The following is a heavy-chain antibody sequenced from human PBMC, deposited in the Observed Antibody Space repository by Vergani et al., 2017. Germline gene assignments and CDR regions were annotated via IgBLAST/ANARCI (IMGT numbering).Heavy chain of an antibody. Sequence: EVQLVESGGGLVKPGGSLRLSCAASGFTFSSYSMNWVRQAPVKGLEWVSSISSSSSYIYYADSVKGRFTISRDNAKNSLYLQMNSLRAEDTAVYYCARDRDITMVYYGMDVWGQGTTVTVSS. V-gene: IGHV3-21*03. CDR1: GFTFSSYS. CDR2: ISSSSSYI. D-gene: IGHD3-10*01. J-gene: IGHJ6*02. CDR3: ARDRDITMVYYGMDV.